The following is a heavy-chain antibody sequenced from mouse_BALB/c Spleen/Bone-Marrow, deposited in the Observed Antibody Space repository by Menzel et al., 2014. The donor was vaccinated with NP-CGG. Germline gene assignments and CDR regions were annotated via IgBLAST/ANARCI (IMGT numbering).Heavy chain of an antibody. D-gene: IGHD1-2*01. CDR2: IQNSGST. V-gene: IGHV3-1*02. Sequence: VQLQQPGPGLVKPCQSISLTCTVTGYAITSGCSWHGNQQFGGKKLEWVADIQNSGSTKRKPSLKLRIYITRDTSKNPFFLQLNSVTIDDTATYYCSREARTTAWFAYWGQGTLVTVSA. CDR3: SREARTTAWFAY. CDR1: GYAITSGCS. J-gene: IGHJ3*01.